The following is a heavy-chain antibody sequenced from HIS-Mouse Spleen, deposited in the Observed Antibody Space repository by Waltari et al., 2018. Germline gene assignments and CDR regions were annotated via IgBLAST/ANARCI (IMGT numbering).Heavy chain of an antibody. CDR1: GDTFPSYA. D-gene: IGHD4-4*01. CDR2: MNPNSGNT. J-gene: IGHJ4*02. Sequence: QVQLVQSGAEVKKPGASVKVSCKDSGDTFPSYATNWVRQATGQGLEWMGWMNPNSGNTGYAQKFQGRVTMTRNTSISTAYMELSSLRSEDTAVYYCARGHDYSNYFDYWGQGTLVTVSS. CDR3: ARGHDYSNYFDY. V-gene: IGHV1-8*01.